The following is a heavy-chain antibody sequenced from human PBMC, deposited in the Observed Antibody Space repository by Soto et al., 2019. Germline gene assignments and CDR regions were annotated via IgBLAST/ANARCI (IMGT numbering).Heavy chain of an antibody. CDR1: GXTFSTTW. V-gene: IGHV3-7*03. CDR3: ARDRGPNTLDY. CDR2: INQDGSAT. Sequence: EVQLVESGGGLVQPGGSLRLSCAVSGXTFSTTWMTWVXXAPGKGLEWLASINQDGSATYYVDSVKGRFXISRDNAKNSLYLQLXXXXAXDSATYYCARDRGPNTLDYWGQGTLVTVSS. D-gene: IGHD7-27*01. J-gene: IGHJ4*02.